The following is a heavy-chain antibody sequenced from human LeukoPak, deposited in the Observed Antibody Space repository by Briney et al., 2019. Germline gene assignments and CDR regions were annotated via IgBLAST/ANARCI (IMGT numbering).Heavy chain of an antibody. CDR1: GFTFSSYA. CDR3: AKSPGYSGYDPYFDD. V-gene: IGHV3-30-3*02. D-gene: IGHD5-12*01. CDR2: ISYDGSNK. Sequence: PGRSLRLSCAASGFTFSSYAMHWVRQAPGKGLEWVAVISYDGSNKYYADSVKGRLTISRDNSKNTLYLQMNNLTVDDTAVYYCAKSPGYSGYDPYFDDWGQGTRVIVSS. J-gene: IGHJ4*02.